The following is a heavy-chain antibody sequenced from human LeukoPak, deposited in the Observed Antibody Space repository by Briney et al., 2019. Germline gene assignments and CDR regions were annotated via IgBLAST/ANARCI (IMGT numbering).Heavy chain of an antibody. CDR1: GDFVSSNSAA. CDR3: ARDQAGDFYYYYVMDV. CDR2: TFYRSKWYS. Sequence: SQTLSLTCAISGDFVSSNSAAWNWIRQSPSRGLEWLGRTFYRSKWYSDYAVSVQSRITFSPDTSKNQVSLQLNSVTPEDTAVYYCARDQAGDFYYYYVMDVWGEGTTVTVSS. V-gene: IGHV6-1*01. J-gene: IGHJ6*04. D-gene: IGHD6-19*01.